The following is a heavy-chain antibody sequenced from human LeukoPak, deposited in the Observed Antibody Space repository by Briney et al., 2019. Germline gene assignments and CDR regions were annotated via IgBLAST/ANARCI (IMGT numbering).Heavy chain of an antibody. CDR2: ISGSGDNT. Sequence: GGSLRLSCAASGFTFSSYGMSRVRQAPGKGLEWVSAISGSGDNTYYADSVKGRFSISRDKSKNTLFLQLNSLRAEDTAIYYCAKDTWYGSGWSDYWGQGTLVTVSS. CDR1: GFTFSSYG. J-gene: IGHJ4*02. CDR3: AKDTWYGSGWSDY. D-gene: IGHD6-19*01. V-gene: IGHV3-23*01.